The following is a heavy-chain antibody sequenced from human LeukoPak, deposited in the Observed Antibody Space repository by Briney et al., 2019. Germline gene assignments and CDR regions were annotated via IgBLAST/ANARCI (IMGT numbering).Heavy chain of an antibody. D-gene: IGHD1-26*01. CDR1: GYTFTGYY. Sequence: ASVKVSCKASGYTFTGYYMHWVRQAPGQGLEWMGWINPNSGGTNYAQKFQGRVTMTRDTSISTAYMELSRLRSDDTAVYYCARVVVDSGSYPSPNFDYWGQGTLVTVSS. CDR2: INPNSGGT. CDR3: ARVVVDSGSYPSPNFDY. V-gene: IGHV1-2*02. J-gene: IGHJ4*02.